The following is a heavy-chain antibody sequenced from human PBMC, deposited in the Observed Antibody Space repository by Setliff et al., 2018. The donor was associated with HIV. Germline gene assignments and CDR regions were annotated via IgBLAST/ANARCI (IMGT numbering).Heavy chain of an antibody. J-gene: IGHJ4*02. CDR2: MNPNSGNR. CDR3: ARVTYCGGDCYYFDY. Sequence: ASVKVSCKASGYTFTSYDINWVRRATGQGLEWMGWMNPNSGNRGYAQKFQGRVTMTRITSISTAYMELSSLRSEDTAVYYCARVTYCGGDCYYFDYWGQGTLVTVSS. V-gene: IGHV1-8*02. CDR1: GYTFTSYD. D-gene: IGHD2-21*02.